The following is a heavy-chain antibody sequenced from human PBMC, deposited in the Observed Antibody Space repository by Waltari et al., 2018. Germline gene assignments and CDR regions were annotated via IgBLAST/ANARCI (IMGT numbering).Heavy chain of an antibody. J-gene: IGHJ6*03. CDR3: AKDGSFVVVPEAMFDYYMDV. D-gene: IGHD2-2*01. CDR2: IRYDGSNA. V-gene: IGHV3-30*02. Sequence: QVQLVESGGGVVQPGGSLRLSCAASGFHFSSYGLHWVRRAPGKGLEGVAFIRYDGSNAYYADSVKGRFTISRDNSKNTLSLQMNSLRAEDTAVYYCAKDGSFVVVPEAMFDYYMDVWGKGTTVSVSS. CDR1: GFHFSSYG.